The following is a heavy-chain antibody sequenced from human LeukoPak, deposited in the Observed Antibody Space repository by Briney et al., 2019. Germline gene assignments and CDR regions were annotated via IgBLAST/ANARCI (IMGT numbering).Heavy chain of an antibody. V-gene: IGHV4-30-2*01. CDR3: ASQTGRGYYYGMDV. CDR1: GGSISSGGYS. Sequence: KTSQTLSLTCAVSGGSISSGGYSWSWIRQPPGKGLEWIGYIYHSGSAYYNPSLKSRVTISVDRSKNQFSLKLSSVTAADTAVYYCASQTGRGYYYGMDVWGKGTTVTASS. D-gene: IGHD3-10*01. J-gene: IGHJ6*04. CDR2: IYHSGSA.